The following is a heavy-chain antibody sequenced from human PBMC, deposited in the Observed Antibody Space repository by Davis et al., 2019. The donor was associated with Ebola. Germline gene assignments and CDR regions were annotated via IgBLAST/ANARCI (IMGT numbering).Heavy chain of an antibody. J-gene: IGHJ4*02. Sequence: GGSLRLSCAASGFTFDDYAMTWVRQVPGKGLEWVSAITGSGGSTYYAGSVKGRFTISRDNSKNTLYLQMNSLRAEDTAVYYCAKGVVITTGIFDYWGQGTLVTVSS. V-gene: IGHV3-23*01. D-gene: IGHD3-22*01. CDR3: AKGVVITTGIFDY. CDR2: ITGSGGST. CDR1: GFTFDDYA.